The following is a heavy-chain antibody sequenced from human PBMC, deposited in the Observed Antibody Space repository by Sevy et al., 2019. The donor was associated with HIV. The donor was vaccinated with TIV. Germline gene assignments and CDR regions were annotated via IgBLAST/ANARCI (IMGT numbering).Heavy chain of an antibody. CDR3: AKDFLCSSTSCYRGGAFDI. Sequence: GGSLRLSCAASGFTFSSYGMHWVRQAPGKGLEWVAFIRYDGSNKYNAASVKGRFTISRDNSENTLYLQMNSLRAEDTAVYYCAKDFLCSSTSCYRGGAFDIWGQGTMVTVSS. CDR1: GFTFSSYG. CDR2: IRYDGSNK. D-gene: IGHD2-2*02. J-gene: IGHJ3*02. V-gene: IGHV3-30*02.